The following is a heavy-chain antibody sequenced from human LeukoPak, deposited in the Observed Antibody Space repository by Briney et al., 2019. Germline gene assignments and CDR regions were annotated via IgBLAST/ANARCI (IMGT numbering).Heavy chain of an antibody. CDR2: TYYSGST. CDR1: GGAISSHY. J-gene: IGHJ4*02. V-gene: IGHV4-59*11. CDR3: AREGGGYSYGSSLTGYYRNSHYFDY. D-gene: IGHD5-18*01. Sequence: SVTLSFNCTVSGGAISSHYWSWLGQAPGMGLKWIGYTYYSGSTNDNPPHKSRVTISVDTSKNQFPLKLSAVPAADTAVDYCAREGGGYSYGSSLTGYYRNSHYFDYWGQGTLVTVSS.